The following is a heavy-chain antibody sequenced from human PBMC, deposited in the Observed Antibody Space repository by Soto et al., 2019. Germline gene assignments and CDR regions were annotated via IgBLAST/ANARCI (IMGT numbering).Heavy chain of an antibody. J-gene: IGHJ4*02. Sequence: QLQLQESGSGLVKPSQTLSLTCAVSGGSISSGGYSWSWIRQPPGKGLEWIGYIYHSGSTYYNPSRKSRVTISLDRSKNQFSRKLSSVTAADTAVYYCARGPDCGGDCYPSYLDSWGQGTLVTVSS. V-gene: IGHV4-30-2*01. CDR1: GGSISSGGYS. CDR2: IYHSGST. CDR3: ARGPDCGGDCYPSYLDS. D-gene: IGHD2-21*02.